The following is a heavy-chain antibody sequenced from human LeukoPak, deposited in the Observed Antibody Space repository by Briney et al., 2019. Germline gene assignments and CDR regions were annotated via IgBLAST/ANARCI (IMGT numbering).Heavy chain of an antibody. D-gene: IGHD6-6*01. CDR1: GGSISSGDYY. CDR3: ARSKAGGGNLFDH. CDR2: IYYSGST. Sequence: SETLSLTCTVSGGSISSGDYYWSWIRQPPGKGLEWIGYIYYSGSTYYNPSLKSRVTISVDTSKNQFSLKLSSVTAADTAVYYWARSKAGGGNLFDHWGQGTLVTVSS. J-gene: IGHJ4*02. V-gene: IGHV4-30-4*01.